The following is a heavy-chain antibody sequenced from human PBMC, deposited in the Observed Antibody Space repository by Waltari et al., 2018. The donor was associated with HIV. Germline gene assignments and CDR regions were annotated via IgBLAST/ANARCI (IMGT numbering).Heavy chain of an antibody. CDR3: ATSSSADAH. D-gene: IGHD2-2*01. Sequence: EEQLVESGGGLVQPGESLSLSCVASGFTFTMKWRRWVLQAPGKGLEWVACIKYDGTERKYADSVKGRFTISRDNAKTSLFLEMHNLRVEDTGIYSWATSSSADAHWGQGTLVTVSS. CDR2: IKYDGTER. J-gene: IGHJ4*02. CDR1: GFTFTMKW. V-gene: IGHV3-7*03.